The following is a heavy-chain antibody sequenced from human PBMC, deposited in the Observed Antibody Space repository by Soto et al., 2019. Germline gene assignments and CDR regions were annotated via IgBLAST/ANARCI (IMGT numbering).Heavy chain of an antibody. J-gene: IGHJ4*02. V-gene: IGHV3-30-3*01. Sequence: LRLSCAASGFTFSSYAMHWVRQAPGKGLEWVAVISYDGSNKYYADSVKGRFTISRDNSKNTLYLQMNSLRAEDTAVYYCARDLRGGCGGDCYSPDYWGQGTLVTVSS. D-gene: IGHD2-21*02. CDR3: ARDLRGGCGGDCYSPDY. CDR1: GFTFSSYA. CDR2: ISYDGSNK.